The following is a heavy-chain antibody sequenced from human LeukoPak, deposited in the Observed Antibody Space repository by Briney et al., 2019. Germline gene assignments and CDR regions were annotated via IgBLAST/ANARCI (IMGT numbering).Heavy chain of an antibody. CDR1: GGSISSYY. CDR2: IYYSGST. D-gene: IGHD6-13*01. Sequence: PSETLSLTCTVSGGSISSYYWSWIRQPPGKGLEWIGSIYYSGSTYYNPSLKSRVTISVDTSKNQFSLKLSSVTAADTAVYYCARDLSSSFPYHYYGMDVWGQGTTVTVSS. V-gene: IGHV4-59*01. J-gene: IGHJ6*02. CDR3: ARDLSSSFPYHYYGMDV.